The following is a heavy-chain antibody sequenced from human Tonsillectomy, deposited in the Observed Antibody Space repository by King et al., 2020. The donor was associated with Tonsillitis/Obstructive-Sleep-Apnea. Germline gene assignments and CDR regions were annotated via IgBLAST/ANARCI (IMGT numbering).Heavy chain of an antibody. CDR2: ISSNGGST. Sequence: VQLVESGGGLVQPGGSLRLSCAASGFTFSSYAMHWVRQAPGKGLEYVSAISSNGGSTYYANSVKGRFTISRDNSKNTLYLQMGSLRAEDMAVYYCARPHYDSSTDPATWTNWFDPWGQGTLVTVSS. D-gene: IGHD3-22*01. J-gene: IGHJ5*02. CDR1: GFTFSSYA. V-gene: IGHV3-64*01. CDR3: ARPHYDSSTDPATWTNWFDP.